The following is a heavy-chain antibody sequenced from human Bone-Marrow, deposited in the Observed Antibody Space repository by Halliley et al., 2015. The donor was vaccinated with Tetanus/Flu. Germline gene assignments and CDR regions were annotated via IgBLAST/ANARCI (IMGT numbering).Heavy chain of an antibody. CDR2: IFPMYDMT. CDR1: GGSFGNYA. CDR3: ARNLDWGKSSRRFDY. V-gene: IGHV1-69*01. Sequence: QMQLVQSGAEVKKPGSSVKVSCKASGGSFGNYAISWVRQAPGQGLEWVGGIFPMYDMTNYAQNYQGRVTISADESTTTAYMELYSLRSEDTAVYFCARNLDWGKSSRRFDYWGQGTRVTVSS. D-gene: IGHD3-16*01. J-gene: IGHJ4*02.